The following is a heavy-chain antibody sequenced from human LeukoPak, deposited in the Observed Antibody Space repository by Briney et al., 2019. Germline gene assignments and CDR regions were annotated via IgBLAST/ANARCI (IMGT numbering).Heavy chain of an antibody. V-gene: IGHV4-4*02. CDR3: ARIEGYSYGSFDY. CDR2: IYHSGST. J-gene: IGHJ4*02. D-gene: IGHD5-18*01. Sequence: SETLSLTCAVSGGSISSSNWWSWVRQPPGKGLEWIGEIYHSGSTNYNPSLKSRVTISVDTSKNQFSLKLSSVTAADTAVYYCARIEGYSYGSFDYWGQGTLVTVSS. CDR1: GGSISSSNW.